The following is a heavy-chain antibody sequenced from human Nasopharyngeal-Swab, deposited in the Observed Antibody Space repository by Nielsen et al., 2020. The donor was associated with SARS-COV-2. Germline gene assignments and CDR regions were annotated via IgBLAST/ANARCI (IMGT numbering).Heavy chain of an antibody. D-gene: IGHD3-10*01. Sequence: GESLKISCATSGFTFSSYGMHWVRQAPGKGLEWVASIIFDGSRTYCADSVKGRFTISRDNSKNTLYLQVNSLRTEDTAVYYCATARGARGVGYSGMDVWGQGTTVTVS. V-gene: IGHV3-30*02. CDR3: ATARGARGVGYSGMDV. CDR2: IIFDGSRT. CDR1: GFTFSSYG. J-gene: IGHJ6*02.